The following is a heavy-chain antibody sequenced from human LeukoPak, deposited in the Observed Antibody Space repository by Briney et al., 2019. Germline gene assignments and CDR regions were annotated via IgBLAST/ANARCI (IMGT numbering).Heavy chain of an antibody. CDR2: ISTNPGII. V-gene: IGHV3-48*03. Sequence: GGSLRLSCAASGFPFSGYQMNWVGQAPGKGLEWVSYISTNPGIIHYADSVKGRFTISRDNAKNSLYLQMNSLRAEDTAVYYCARDYNFDYWGQGTLVTVSS. CDR3: ARDYNFDY. CDR1: GFPFSGYQ. J-gene: IGHJ4*02.